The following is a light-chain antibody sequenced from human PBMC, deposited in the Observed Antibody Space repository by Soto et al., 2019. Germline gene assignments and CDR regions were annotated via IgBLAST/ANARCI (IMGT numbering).Light chain of an antibody. CDR3: QQYNSYYRT. CDR1: QSIDTW. V-gene: IGKV1-5*03. Sequence: EIQMTQSPSTLSASVGDRFTSTGLAAQSIDTWLAWYQQKPGKAHKVLIYKASSLQNGVTSRFSGSGSGTEFTLTISSLQPDDFATYYCQQYNSYYRTFGQGTKVDIK. J-gene: IGKJ1*01. CDR2: KAS.